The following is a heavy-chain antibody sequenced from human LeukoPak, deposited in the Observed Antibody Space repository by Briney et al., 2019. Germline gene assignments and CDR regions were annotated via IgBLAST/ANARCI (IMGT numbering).Heavy chain of an antibody. D-gene: IGHD3-22*01. J-gene: IGHJ3*01. V-gene: IGHV4-4*07. CDR3: ARDSSRYYYDSSGYSADAFDV. CDR1: GGSISSYY. Sequence: SETLSLTCTVSGGSISSYYWSWIRQPAGKGLEWIGRIYTSGSTNYNPSLKSRVTISVDTSKNQFSLKLSSVTAADTAVYYCARDSSRYYYDSSGYSADAFDVWGQGTMVTVSS. CDR2: IYTSGST.